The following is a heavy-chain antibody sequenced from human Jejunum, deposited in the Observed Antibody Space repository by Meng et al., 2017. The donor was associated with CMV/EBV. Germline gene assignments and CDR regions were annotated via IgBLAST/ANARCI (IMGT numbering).Heavy chain of an antibody. CDR3: ARDLAVGRIWFDP. J-gene: IGHJ5*02. D-gene: IGHD6-19*01. V-gene: IGHV3-33*01. CDR2: IWYHGRDM. Sequence: SGLTFSHFGMHWVRQAPGKGLEWVADIWYHGRDMYYTDSVKGRFTISRDDSKSTVYLQMNSLRVEDTAVYYCARDLAVGRIWFDPWGQGTLVTVSS. CDR1: GLTFSHFG.